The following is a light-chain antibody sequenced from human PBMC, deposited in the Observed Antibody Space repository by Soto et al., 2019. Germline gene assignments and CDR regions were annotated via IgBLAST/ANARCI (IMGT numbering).Light chain of an antibody. CDR3: HQYNSYPS. Sequence: DIQMTQSPSTLSASVGDRVTITCRASQSIRSWLAWYQQKPGKDPKLLIYKASSLESGVPSRFSGSGSGTEFTLTISSLQSEDFATYYCHQYNSYPSFGGGTKVEIK. CDR2: KAS. J-gene: IGKJ4*01. V-gene: IGKV1-5*03. CDR1: QSIRSW.